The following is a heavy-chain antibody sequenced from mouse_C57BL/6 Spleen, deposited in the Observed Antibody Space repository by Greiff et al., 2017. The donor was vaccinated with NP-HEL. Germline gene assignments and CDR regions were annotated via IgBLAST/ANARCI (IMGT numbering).Heavy chain of an antibody. CDR2: ISSGSSTI. CDR1: GFTFSDYG. J-gene: IGHJ4*01. V-gene: IGHV5-17*01. CDR3: ARRPDFYAMDY. Sequence: EVKLMESGGGLVKPGGSLKLSCAASGFTFSDYGMHWVRQAPEKGLEWVAYISSGSSTIYYADTVKGRFTISRDNAKNPHFLQMTSLGSEGTAMYYCARRPDFYAMDYWGQGTSVTVSS.